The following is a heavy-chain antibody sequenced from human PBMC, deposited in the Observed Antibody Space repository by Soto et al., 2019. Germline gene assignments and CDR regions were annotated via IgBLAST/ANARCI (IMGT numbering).Heavy chain of an antibody. CDR1: GFTFSSYA. J-gene: IGHJ4*02. CDR2: ISGSGGST. V-gene: IGHV3-23*01. D-gene: IGHD4-17*01. Sequence: EVQLLESGGGLVQPGGSLRLSCAASGFTFSSYAMSWVRQAPGKGLEWVSAISGSGGSTYYADSVKGRFTISRDNAKNTLYLQMNSLRAEDTAVYYCANALTTVTKVGYWGQGTLVTVSS. CDR3: ANALTTVTKVGY.